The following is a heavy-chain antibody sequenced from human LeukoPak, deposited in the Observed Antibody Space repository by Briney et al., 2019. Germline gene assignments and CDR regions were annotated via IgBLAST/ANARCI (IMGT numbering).Heavy chain of an antibody. D-gene: IGHD3-10*01. Sequence: PSETLSLTCTVSGGSISSGGYYWSWIRQHPGKGLEWIGYIYYSGSTYYNPSLKSRVTISVDTSKNQFSLKLSSVTAADTAVYYCARDLAPAFRFGELLSGYYGMDVWGQGTTVTVSS. J-gene: IGHJ6*02. CDR1: GGSISSGGYY. CDR2: IYYSGST. V-gene: IGHV4-31*03. CDR3: ARDLAPAFRFGELLSGYYGMDV.